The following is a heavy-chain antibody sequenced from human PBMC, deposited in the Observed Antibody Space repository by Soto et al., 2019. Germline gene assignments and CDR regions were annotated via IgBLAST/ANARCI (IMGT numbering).Heavy chain of an antibody. CDR3: ARGYCSGGSCYPRHYYYYYGMDV. CDR1: GGSFSGYY. CDR2: INHSGST. J-gene: IGHJ6*02. Sequence: QVQLQQWGAGLLKPSETLSLTCAVYGGSFSGYYWSWIRQPPGKGLEWIGEINHSGSTNYNPSLKSRVTISVDTSKNQFSLKLSSVTAADTAVYYCARGYCSGGSCYPRHYYYYYGMDVWGQGTTVTVSS. D-gene: IGHD2-15*01. V-gene: IGHV4-34*01.